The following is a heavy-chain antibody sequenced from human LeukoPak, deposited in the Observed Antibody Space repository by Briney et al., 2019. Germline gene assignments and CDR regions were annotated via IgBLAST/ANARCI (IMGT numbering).Heavy chain of an antibody. Sequence: GESLKISRKGSGYSFTSYWIGWVRQRPGKGLEWRGIIYPGDSDTRYSPSFEGQVTISADQSISTAYLQWSSLEASDTDMYYCARPGVGERLTKYSSSWPYGMDVWGPGTTVTGSS. D-gene: IGHD6-13*01. V-gene: IGHV5-51*01. J-gene: IGHJ6*02. CDR3: ARPGVGERLTKYSSSWPYGMDV. CDR1: GYSFTSYW. CDR2: IYPGDSDT.